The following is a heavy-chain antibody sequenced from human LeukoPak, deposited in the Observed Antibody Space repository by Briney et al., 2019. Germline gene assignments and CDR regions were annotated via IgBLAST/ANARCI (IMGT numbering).Heavy chain of an antibody. Sequence: PGRSLRLSCAASGVTFDDYAMHWGRQAPGKGLEGVSGISWNSGSIGYADSVKGRFTISRDNAKNSLYLQMNSLRAEGTALYYCAKGSGGIAARPVDYWGQGTLVTVSS. CDR2: ISWNSGSI. CDR1: GVTFDDYA. V-gene: IGHV3-9*01. J-gene: IGHJ4*02. D-gene: IGHD6-6*01. CDR3: AKGSGGIAARPVDY.